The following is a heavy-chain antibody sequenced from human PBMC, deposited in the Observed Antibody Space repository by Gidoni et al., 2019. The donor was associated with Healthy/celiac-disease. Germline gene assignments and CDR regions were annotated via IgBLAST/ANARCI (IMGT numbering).Heavy chain of an antibody. CDR2: INHSGST. CDR1: GGSFSGYY. D-gene: IGHD3-3*01. J-gene: IGHJ5*02. CDR3: ARGRITIFGVVIIVWFDP. V-gene: IGHV4-34*01. Sequence: QVQLQRWGAGLLKPSETLSLTCAVYGGSFSGYYWSWIRQPPGKGLEWIGEINHSGSTNYNPSLKRRVTISADTTKNQFSLKLSSVTAADTAVYYCARGRITIFGVVIIVWFDPWGQGTLVTVSS.